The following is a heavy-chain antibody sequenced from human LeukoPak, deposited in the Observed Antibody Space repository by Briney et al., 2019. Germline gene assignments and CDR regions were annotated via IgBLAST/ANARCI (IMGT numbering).Heavy chain of an antibody. CDR3: ARVSMVRGVMYNWFDP. CDR1: GHTFTIYY. Sequence: ASVKVSYKASGHTFTIYYMHWVRQAPGQGLEWMGIINPSGGSTSYAQKFQGRVTMTRDTSTSTVYMELSSLRSEDTAVYYCARVSMVRGVMYNWFDPWGQGTLVTVSS. CDR2: INPSGGST. J-gene: IGHJ5*02. V-gene: IGHV1-46*03. D-gene: IGHD3-10*01.